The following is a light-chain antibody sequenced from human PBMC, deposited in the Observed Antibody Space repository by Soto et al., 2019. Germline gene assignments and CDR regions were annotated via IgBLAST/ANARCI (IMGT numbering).Light chain of an antibody. J-gene: IGKJ1*01. CDR1: QSVRSNF. V-gene: IGKV3-20*01. CDR3: QQYGSSRPIT. Sequence: EVVLTQSPGTLSLSPGERATLSCRASQSVRSNFLAWYQQKPGQAPRLLIYGASNRATGSPDRFSGSGSGTDFTLTISRLEPEDFAVYYCQQYGSSRPITFGQGTKV. CDR2: GAS.